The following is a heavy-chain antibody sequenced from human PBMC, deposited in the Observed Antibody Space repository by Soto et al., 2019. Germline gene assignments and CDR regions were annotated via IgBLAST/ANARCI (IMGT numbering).Heavy chain of an antibody. CDR1: GGTFSSYA. J-gene: IGHJ5*02. Sequence: GASVKVSCKASGGTFSSYAISWVRQAPGQGLEWMGGIIPIFGTANYAQKFQGRVTITADESTSTAYMELSSLRSEDTAVYYCARDTVTTPWWFDPWGQGTLVTVSS. CDR2: IIPIFGTA. V-gene: IGHV1-69*13. D-gene: IGHD4-17*01. CDR3: ARDTVTTPWWFDP.